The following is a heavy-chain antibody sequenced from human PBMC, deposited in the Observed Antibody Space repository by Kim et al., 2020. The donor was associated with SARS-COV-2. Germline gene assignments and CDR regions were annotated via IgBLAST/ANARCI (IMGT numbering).Heavy chain of an antibody. CDR1: GFTFSSYS. CDR2: ISSSSSYI. Sequence: GGSLRLSCAASGFTFSSYSMNWVRQAPGKGLEWVSSISSSSSYIYYADSVKGRFTISRDNAKNSLYLQMNSLRAEDTAVYYCARDQGITGTDYYYYYMDVWGKGTTGTVSS. V-gene: IGHV3-21*01. CDR3: ARDQGITGTDYYYYYMDV. J-gene: IGHJ6*03. D-gene: IGHD1-7*01.